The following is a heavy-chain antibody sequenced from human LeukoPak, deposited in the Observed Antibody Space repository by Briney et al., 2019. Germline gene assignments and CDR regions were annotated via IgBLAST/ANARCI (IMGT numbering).Heavy chain of an antibody. CDR1: GFTFSSYA. V-gene: IGHV3-30*04. D-gene: IGHD2-15*01. Sequence: GGSLRLSCAASGFTFSSYAMHWVRQAPGKGLEWVAVISYDGSNKYYADSVKGRFTISRDNSKNTLYLQMNSLRAEDTAVYYCARDLPRYCSGGSCYRFDYWGQGTLVTVSS. CDR3: ARDLPRYCSGGSCYRFDY. CDR2: ISYDGSNK. J-gene: IGHJ4*02.